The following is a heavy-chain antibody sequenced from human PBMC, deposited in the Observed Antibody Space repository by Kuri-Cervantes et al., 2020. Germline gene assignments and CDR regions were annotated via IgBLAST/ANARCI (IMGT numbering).Heavy chain of an antibody. CDR2: ISAYNGDT. D-gene: IGHD3-22*01. J-gene: IGHJ3*02. CDR3: ARSPVYYDSSGYYYDAFDI. V-gene: IGHV1-18*01. Sequence: ASVKVSCKASGYTFTSYGISWVRQAPGQGLEWMGWISAYNGDTNYAQKLQGRVTMTTDTSTSTAYMELRSLRSEDTAVYYCARSPVYYDSSGYYYDAFDIWGQGTMVTVSS. CDR1: GYTFTSYG.